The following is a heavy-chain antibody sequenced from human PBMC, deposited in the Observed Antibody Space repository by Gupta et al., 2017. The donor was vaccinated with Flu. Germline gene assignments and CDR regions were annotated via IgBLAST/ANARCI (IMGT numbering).Heavy chain of an antibody. J-gene: IGHJ4*02. Sequence: QVQLVESGGGVVQHGRSLRLSCAASGFTFSSYAMHWVRQAPGKGLAWVAVISYDGSNKYYADSVKGRFTISRDNSKNTLYLQMNSLRAEDTAVYYCARDSRYRSRYNWNYGDYWGQGTLVTVSS. CDR2: ISYDGSNK. CDR1: GFTFSSYA. CDR3: ARDSRYRSRYNWNYGDY. D-gene: IGHD1-7*01. V-gene: IGHV3-30-3*01.